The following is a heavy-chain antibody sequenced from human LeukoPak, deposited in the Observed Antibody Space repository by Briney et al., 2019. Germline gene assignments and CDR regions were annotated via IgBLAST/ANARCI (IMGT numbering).Heavy chain of an antibody. CDR1: GFTVRGNY. CDR2: IYTGGST. V-gene: IGHV3-66*01. D-gene: IGHD3-10*01. CDR3: ARDLWFGET. J-gene: IGHJ5*02. Sequence: PGGSLRLSCAASGFTVRGNYINWVRQAPGKGLEWVSVIYTGGSTSYADSVKGRFTISGDNSKNMVFLQMNSLRAEDTAVYYCARDLWFGETWGQGTLVTVSS.